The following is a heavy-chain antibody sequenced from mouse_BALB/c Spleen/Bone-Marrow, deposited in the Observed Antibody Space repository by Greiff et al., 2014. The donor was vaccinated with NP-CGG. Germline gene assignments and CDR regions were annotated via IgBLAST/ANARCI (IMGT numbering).Heavy chain of an antibody. Sequence: LVKTGASVKISCKASGYSFTGYYMHWVKQSHGKSLEWIGYISCYNGATSYNQKFKGKATFTVDTSSSTAYMQLNSLTSKDSAVDYCARSCGAYGYDGGYYFDYWGQGTTLTVSS. CDR2: ISCYNGAT. CDR1: GYSFTGYY. D-gene: IGHD2-2*01. V-gene: IGHV1S34*01. J-gene: IGHJ2*01. CDR3: ARSCGAYGYDGGYYFDY.